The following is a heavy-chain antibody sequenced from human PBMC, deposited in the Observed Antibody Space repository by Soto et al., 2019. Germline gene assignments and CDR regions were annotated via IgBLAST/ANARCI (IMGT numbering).Heavy chain of an antibody. CDR3: GKARYLLVDQPLYFES. V-gene: IGHV3-23*01. Sequence: EVQLLESGGGLVRPGGSLRLSCVASGFPFRSYAMGWVRQAPGKGLEWISVISGSGEITLYTDSVKGRFTISRDSSNNTLSLQMNSLRADDTAIYYCGKARYLLVDQPLYFESWGQGTLVTVAS. CDR2: ISGSGEIT. J-gene: IGHJ4*02. CDR1: GFPFRSYA. D-gene: IGHD3-9*01.